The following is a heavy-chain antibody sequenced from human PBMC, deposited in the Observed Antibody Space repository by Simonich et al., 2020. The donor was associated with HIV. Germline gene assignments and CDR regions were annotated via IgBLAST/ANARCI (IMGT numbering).Heavy chain of an antibody. V-gene: IGHV4-34*01. CDR2: INHSGRT. Sequence: QVQLQQWGSGLLKPSETLSLTCAVYGGSFSGYHRSWIRQPPGKGLEWIGEINHSGRTNYFPSLKSRVIISVDTSKNQFSLKLSSVTATDTAVYYCARYTGMAGFDYWGQGTLVTVSS. J-gene: IGHJ4*02. CDR1: GGSFSGYH. CDR3: ARYTGMAGFDY. D-gene: IGHD5-18*01.